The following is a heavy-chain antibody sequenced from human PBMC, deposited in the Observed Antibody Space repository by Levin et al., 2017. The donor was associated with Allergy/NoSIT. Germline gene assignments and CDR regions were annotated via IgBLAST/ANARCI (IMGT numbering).Heavy chain of an antibody. J-gene: IGHJ3*02. D-gene: IGHD3-10*01. CDR1: GFMFSTYA. CDR2: ISGSGSNT. V-gene: IGHV3-23*01. Sequence: LSLTCAASGFMFSTYAMSWVRQAPGKGLEWVSGISGSGSNTYYADSVKGRFTISRDNSKNTLYLQMNSLRAEDTAVYYCAKDEKYYFGSGSPSDAFDIWGQGTMVTVSS. CDR3: AKDEKYYFGSGSPSDAFDI.